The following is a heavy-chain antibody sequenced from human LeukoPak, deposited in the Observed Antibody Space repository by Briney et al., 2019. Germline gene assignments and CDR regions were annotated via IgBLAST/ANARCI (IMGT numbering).Heavy chain of an antibody. D-gene: IGHD2-15*01. Sequence: SETLSLTCAVSGYSISSGYYWGWIRQPPGKGLEWIGSIYHSGSTYYNPSLKSRVTISVDTSKNQFSLKLSSVTAADTGVYYCAIYCSGGSCLFDYWGQGTLVTVSS. CDR2: IYHSGST. CDR3: AIYCSGGSCLFDY. J-gene: IGHJ4*02. CDR1: GYSISSGYY. V-gene: IGHV4-38-2*01.